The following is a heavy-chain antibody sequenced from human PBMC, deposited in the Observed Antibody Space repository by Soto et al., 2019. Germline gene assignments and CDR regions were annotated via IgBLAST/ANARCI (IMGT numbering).Heavy chain of an antibody. Sequence: PSETLSLTCTVSGGSISISSYYWCWIRHPPGKGLEWIGSIYYSGSTYYNPSLKSRVTISVDTSKNQFSLKLSSVTAADTAVYYCARVYYGSGRLFDYWGQGTLVTVSS. V-gene: IGHV4-39*01. D-gene: IGHD3-10*01. J-gene: IGHJ4*02. CDR3: ARVYYGSGRLFDY. CDR1: GGSISISSYY. CDR2: IYYSGST.